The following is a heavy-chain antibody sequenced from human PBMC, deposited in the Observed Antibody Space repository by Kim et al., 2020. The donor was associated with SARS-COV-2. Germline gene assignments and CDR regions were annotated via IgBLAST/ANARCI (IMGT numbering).Heavy chain of an antibody. Sequence: SPSFQGQVTISADKSISTAYLQWSSLKASDTAMYYCARPPLYDSSGYADSWGQGTLVTVSS. J-gene: IGHJ4*02. V-gene: IGHV5-51*01. CDR3: ARPPLYDSSGYADS. D-gene: IGHD3-22*01.